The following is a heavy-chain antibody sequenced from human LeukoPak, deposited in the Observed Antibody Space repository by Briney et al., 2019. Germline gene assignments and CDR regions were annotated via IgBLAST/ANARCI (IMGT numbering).Heavy chain of an antibody. Sequence: SETLSLTCAVSGYSISSGYYWGWIRQPPGKGMERIGSIYHSGGTYYNPSLKSRVTISVDTSKNQFSLKLSSVTAADTAVYYCAREGLGSGAQVDYWGQGTLVTVSS. J-gene: IGHJ4*02. D-gene: IGHD3-10*01. CDR2: IYHSGGT. CDR1: GYSISSGYY. CDR3: AREGLGSGAQVDY. V-gene: IGHV4-38-2*02.